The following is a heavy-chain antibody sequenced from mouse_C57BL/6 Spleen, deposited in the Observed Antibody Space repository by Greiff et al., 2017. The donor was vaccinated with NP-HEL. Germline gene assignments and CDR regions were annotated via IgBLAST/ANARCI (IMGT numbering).Heavy chain of an antibody. V-gene: IGHV1-15*01. Sequence: QVQLQQSGAELVRPGASVTLSCKASGYTFTDYEMHWVKQTPVHGLEWIGAIDPETGGTAYNQKFKGKAILTADKSSSTAYMELRSLTSEDSAVYYCTREDTYYSNYDDLPFAYWGQGTLVTVSA. J-gene: IGHJ3*01. CDR2: IDPETGGT. D-gene: IGHD2-5*01. CDR1: GYTFTDYE. CDR3: TREDTYYSNYDDLPFAY.